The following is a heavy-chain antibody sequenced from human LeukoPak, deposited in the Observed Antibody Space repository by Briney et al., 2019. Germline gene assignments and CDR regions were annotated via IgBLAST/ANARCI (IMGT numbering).Heavy chain of an antibody. CDR3: ARGGAAAISY. Sequence: SQTLSLTCTVSGGSISSGGYYWSWIRQHPGTGLEWIGYIYYSGSTYYNPSLKSRVTISVDTSKNQFSLKLSSVTAADTAVYYCARGGAAAISYWGQGTLVTVSS. CDR1: GGSISSGGYY. V-gene: IGHV4-31*03. J-gene: IGHJ4*02. D-gene: IGHD2-2*02. CDR2: IYYSGST.